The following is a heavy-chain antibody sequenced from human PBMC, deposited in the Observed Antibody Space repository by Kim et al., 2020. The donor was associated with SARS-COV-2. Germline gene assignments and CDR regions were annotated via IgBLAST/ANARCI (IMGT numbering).Heavy chain of an antibody. CDR3: SLGVVPAATIDY. Sequence: GESLKISCKGSGYSFTSYWISWVRQMPGKGLEWMGRIDPSDSYTNYSPSFQGHVTISADKSISTAYLQWSSLKASDTAMYYCSLGVVPAATIDYWGQGTLVTVSS. D-gene: IGHD2-2*01. J-gene: IGHJ4*02. CDR1: GYSFTSYW. V-gene: IGHV5-10-1*01. CDR2: IDPSDSYT.